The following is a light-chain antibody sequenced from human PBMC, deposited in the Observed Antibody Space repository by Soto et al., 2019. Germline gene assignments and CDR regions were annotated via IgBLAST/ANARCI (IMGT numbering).Light chain of an antibody. Sequence: IVLTQSPGTRSVARGERTTLSSRASQSISTSYLAWSQQKPGQAPRLLIYGSSSSATGIPDRFSGSGSETDFTLTISSLQPEDFATYYCQQSYSTPWTFGQGTKVDIK. CDR3: QQSYSTPWT. CDR1: QSISTSY. CDR2: GSS. J-gene: IGKJ1*01. V-gene: IGKV3-20*01.